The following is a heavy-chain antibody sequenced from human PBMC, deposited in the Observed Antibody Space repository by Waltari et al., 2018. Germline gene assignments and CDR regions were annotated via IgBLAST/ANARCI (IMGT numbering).Heavy chain of an antibody. J-gene: IGHJ3*02. V-gene: IGHV4-38-2*01. Sequence: QVQLQESGPGLAKSSEPLSLPCDVSGYSMRSGYYWGWFRQPPRKGLEWIASIHQSGSSYYNPSLRSRVTISVDTSRNQFSLEMTSVTATDTATYYCVAAKEYYYDGSGDDAFETWGQGTLVTVSS. D-gene: IGHD3-22*01. CDR1: GYSMRSGYY. CDR2: IHQSGSS. CDR3: VAAKEYYYDGSGDDAFET.